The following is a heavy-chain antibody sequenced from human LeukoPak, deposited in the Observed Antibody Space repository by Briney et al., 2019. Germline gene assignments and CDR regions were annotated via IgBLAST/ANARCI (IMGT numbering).Heavy chain of an antibody. CDR3: ARDRYSGSYPLDY. D-gene: IGHD1-26*01. Sequence: GGSLRLSCATSGFTFSSYGMYWVRQAPGKGLEWVAFVRYDGSNKYYADSVKGRFTISRDNSKNTLDLQMKSLRAEDTAVYYCARDRYSGSYPLDYWGQGTLVTVSS. V-gene: IGHV3-30*02. CDR1: GFTFSSYG. J-gene: IGHJ4*02. CDR2: VRYDGSNK.